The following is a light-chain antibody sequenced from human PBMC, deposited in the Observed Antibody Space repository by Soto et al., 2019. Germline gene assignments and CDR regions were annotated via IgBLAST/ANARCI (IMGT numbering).Light chain of an antibody. V-gene: IGKV1-39*01. CDR3: QLSLTTPYI. J-gene: IGKJ2*01. CDR1: QSLGTY. Sequence: DIQMTQAPSSLAASVGDRVTITCRASQSLGTYLNWYQQKIGTAPKLLIYAASSLQSGIPSRFSGSESGTDFTLTISILPPEDFATYLCQLSLTTPYIFGQGNKVEIK. CDR2: AAS.